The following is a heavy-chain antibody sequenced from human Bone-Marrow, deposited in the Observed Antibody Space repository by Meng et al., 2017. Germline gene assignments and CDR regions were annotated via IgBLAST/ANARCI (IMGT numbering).Heavy chain of an antibody. Sequence: VQQDEWGLVPLQLSDTVSFTCPFYGWSFRCFYWSWIRQPPGKGLECIGEINHSGSTNYNPSLKSRVTISVDTSKNQFSLKLSSVTAADTAVYYCARGRKSTAGWIQLWKLAYWGQGTLVTVSS. CDR1: GWSFRCFY. V-gene: IGHV4-34*01. CDR3: ARGRKSTAGWIQLWKLAY. J-gene: IGHJ4*02. D-gene: IGHD5-18*01. CDR2: INHSGST.